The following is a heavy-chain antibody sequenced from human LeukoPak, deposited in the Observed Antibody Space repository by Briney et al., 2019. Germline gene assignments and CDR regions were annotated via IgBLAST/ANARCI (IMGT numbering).Heavy chain of an antibody. CDR1: GDSFSSGSYH. Sequence: PSETLSLTCTVSGDSFSSGSYHWSWIRQPAGKGLEWIGRISSSGITNYNPSLKSRVTISLDTSKNQFSLNLNSVTAADTAVYYCARTGYSSGWYRGGVDYWGQGILVTVSS. J-gene: IGHJ4*02. CDR3: ARTGYSSGWYRGGVDY. V-gene: IGHV4-61*02. D-gene: IGHD6-19*01. CDR2: ISSSGIT.